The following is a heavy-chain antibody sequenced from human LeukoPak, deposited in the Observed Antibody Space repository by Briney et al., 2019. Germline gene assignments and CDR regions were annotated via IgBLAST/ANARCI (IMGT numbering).Heavy chain of an antibody. CDR1: GFTFSSYG. CDR3: AKNYYDSSGYGFDF. D-gene: IGHD3-22*01. J-gene: IGHJ4*02. Sequence: GGSLRLSCAASGFTFSSYGMHWVRQAPGKGLERVSAIRGSGGSTYYADSVKGRFTISRDNSKNTLYLQMSSLRAEDTAVYYCAKNYYDSSGYGFDFWGQGTLVTVSS. V-gene: IGHV3-23*01. CDR2: IRGSGGST.